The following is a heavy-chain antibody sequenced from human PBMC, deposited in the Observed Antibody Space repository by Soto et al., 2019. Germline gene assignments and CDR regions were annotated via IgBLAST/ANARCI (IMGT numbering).Heavy chain of an antibody. CDR3: AIAMTSVGATTKGDY. D-gene: IGHD1-26*01. V-gene: IGHV3-74*01. Sequence: EVHLVESGGGLVQPGGSLRLSCAASGFTFSTYWMHWVRQAPGKGPVWVSRISSDGSVTDYAGSVKGRFTISRDNAKNTLYLQMNSLRAEDTAVYYCAIAMTSVGATTKGDYWGQGTLVTVSS. CDR2: ISSDGSVT. J-gene: IGHJ4*02. CDR1: GFTFSTYW.